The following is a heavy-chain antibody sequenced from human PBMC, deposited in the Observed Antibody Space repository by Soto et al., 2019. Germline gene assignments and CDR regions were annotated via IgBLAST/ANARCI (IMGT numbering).Heavy chain of an antibody. CDR1: GFTFSSYG. D-gene: IGHD1-26*01. Sequence: QVQLVESGGGVVQPGRSLRLSCAASGFTFSSYGMHWVRQAPGKGLEWVAVISYDGSNNYYGDSVKGRFTISRDDSKKTLYLQMNSLRAEDTAVYHCARDGQWELLSWYFDYWGQGTLVTVSS. CDR3: ARDGQWELLSWYFDY. J-gene: IGHJ4*02. CDR2: ISYDGSNN. V-gene: IGHV3-30*03.